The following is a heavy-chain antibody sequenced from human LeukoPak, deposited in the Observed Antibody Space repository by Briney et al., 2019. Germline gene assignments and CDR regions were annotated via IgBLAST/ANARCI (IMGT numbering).Heavy chain of an antibody. V-gene: IGHV3-21*01. CDR1: GFTFSSYN. J-gene: IGHJ5*02. CDR2: ITSGSSYI. D-gene: IGHD6-19*01. Sequence: GGSLRLSCAASGFTFSSYNMNWVRQAPGKGLEWVSSITSGSSYIYYADSVKGRFTISRDNAKNSLYLQMNSLRAEDTAVYYCARGADTGYSSDSWGQGTLVTVSS. CDR3: ARGADTGYSSDS.